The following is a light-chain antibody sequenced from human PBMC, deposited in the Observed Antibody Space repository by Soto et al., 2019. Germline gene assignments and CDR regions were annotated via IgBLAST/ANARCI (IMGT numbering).Light chain of an antibody. CDR1: QSVNRSY. J-gene: IGKJ5*01. CDR3: QQVGSSPIT. V-gene: IGKV3-20*01. CDR2: GAS. Sequence: EIVLTQSPGTLSLSPGERATLSCRASQSVNRSYLVWYQQRPGQAPRLLIYGASSRATGIPDRFSGSASGADFTLTISRLEPEDFAGYYCQQVGSSPITFGQGTRLEIK.